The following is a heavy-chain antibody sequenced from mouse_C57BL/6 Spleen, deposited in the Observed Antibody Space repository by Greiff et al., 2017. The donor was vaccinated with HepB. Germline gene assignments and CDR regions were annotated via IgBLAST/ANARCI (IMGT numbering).Heavy chain of an antibody. CDR3: ARGGSRYYFDY. CDR1: GYAFSSSW. CDR2: IYPGDGDT. J-gene: IGHJ2*01. Sequence: QVQLQQSGPELVKPGASVKISCKASGYAFSSSWMNWVKQRPGKGLEWIGRIYPGDGDTNYNGTFKGKATLTADKSSSTAYMQLSSLTSEDSAVYFCARGGSRYYFDYWGQGTTLTVSS. D-gene: IGHD1-1*01. V-gene: IGHV1-82*01.